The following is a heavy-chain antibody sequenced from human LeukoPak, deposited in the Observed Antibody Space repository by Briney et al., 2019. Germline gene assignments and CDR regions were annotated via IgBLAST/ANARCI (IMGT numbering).Heavy chain of an antibody. D-gene: IGHD2-2*01. J-gene: IGHJ4*02. CDR3: AKDSRIVPAATEFDY. CDR1: GFTFSSYA. CDR2: ITDSGDGT. V-gene: IGHV3-23*01. Sequence: GGSLRLSCAASGFTFSSYAMSWVRQTPGMRLEWVSAITDSGDGTCYADSVKGRFTISRDNSKNTLYLQMNSLRAEDTAVYYCAKDSRIVPAATEFDYWGQGTLVTVSS.